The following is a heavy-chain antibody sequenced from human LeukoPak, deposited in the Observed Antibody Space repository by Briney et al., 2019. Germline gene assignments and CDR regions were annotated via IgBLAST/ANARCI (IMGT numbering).Heavy chain of an antibody. CDR3: AKNPYYDFWSGSGLYNWFDL. D-gene: IGHD3-3*01. Sequence: PGGSLRLSCAASGFTFSSYAMSWVRQAPGKGLEWVSATSGSGGSTYYADSVKGRFAISRDNSKNALYLQMNSLRAEDTAVYYCAKNPYYDFWSGSGLYNWFDLWGQGTLVTVSS. J-gene: IGHJ5*02. CDR1: GFTFSSYA. V-gene: IGHV3-23*01. CDR2: TSGSGGST.